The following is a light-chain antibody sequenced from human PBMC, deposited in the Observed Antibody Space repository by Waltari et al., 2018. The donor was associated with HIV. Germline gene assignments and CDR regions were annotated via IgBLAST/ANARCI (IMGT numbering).Light chain of an antibody. J-gene: IGKJ2*01. Sequence: EIVLTQSPGTLSLSPGERATLSCRASQSVSSTYLAWYQQKPGQTPRLLIYDTSSRVTGIPDRFSGSGSGTDFTLTISRLEPEDFAVYYCHHYGSTRDTFGQGTKLEIK. V-gene: IGKV3-20*01. CDR1: QSVSSTY. CDR2: DTS. CDR3: HHYGSTRDT.